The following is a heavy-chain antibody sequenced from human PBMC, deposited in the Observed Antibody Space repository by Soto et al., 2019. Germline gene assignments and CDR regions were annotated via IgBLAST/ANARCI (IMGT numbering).Heavy chain of an antibody. CDR1: GGTFSSYA. J-gene: IGHJ5*02. V-gene: IGHV1-69*13. CDR3: ARAPDSSGYYYVWFDP. Sequence: ASVKVSCKAFGGTFSSYAISWVRQAPGQGLEWMGGIIPIFGTANYAQKFQGRVTITADESTSTAYMELSSLRSEDTAVYYCARAPDSSGYYYVWFDPWGQGTLVTVSS. CDR2: IIPIFGTA. D-gene: IGHD3-22*01.